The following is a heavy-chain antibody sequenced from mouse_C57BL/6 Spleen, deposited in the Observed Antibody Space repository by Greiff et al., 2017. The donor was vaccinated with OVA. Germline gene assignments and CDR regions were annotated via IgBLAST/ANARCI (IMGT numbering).Heavy chain of an antibody. CDR1: GYSFTDYN. V-gene: IGHV1-39*01. Sequence: VQLQQSGPELVKPGASVKISCKASGYSFTDYNMNWVKQSNGKSLEWIGVINPNYGTTSYNQKFKGKATLTVDQSSSTAYMQLNSLTSEDSAVYYCARSGGYYGNYVRGYYAMDYWGQGTSVTVSS. CDR3: ARSGGYYGNYVRGYYAMDY. D-gene: IGHD2-1*01. CDR2: INPNYGTT. J-gene: IGHJ4*01.